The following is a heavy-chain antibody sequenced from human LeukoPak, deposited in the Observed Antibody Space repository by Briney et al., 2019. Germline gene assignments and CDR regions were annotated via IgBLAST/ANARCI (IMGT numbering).Heavy chain of an antibody. V-gene: IGHV4-38-2*02. J-gene: IGHJ4*02. Sequence: SETLSLTCTVSGYSISSGYYWSWIRQPPGKGLEWIGEINHSGSTNYNPSLKSRVTISVDTSKNQFSLKLSSVTAADTAVYYCARARPVVVIDYWGQGTLVTVSS. D-gene: IGHD2-21*01. CDR2: INHSGST. CDR1: GYSISSGYY. CDR3: ARARPVVVIDY.